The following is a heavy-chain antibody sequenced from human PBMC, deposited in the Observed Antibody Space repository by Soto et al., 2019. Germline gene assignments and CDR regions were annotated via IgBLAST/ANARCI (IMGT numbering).Heavy chain of an antibody. CDR3: ARAMGATVTRYYYGMDV. V-gene: IGHV1-69*01. CDR2: IIPIFGTA. D-gene: IGHD4-17*01. CDR1: GGTFSSYA. J-gene: IGHJ6*02. Sequence: QVPLVQSGAEVKKPGSSVKVSCKASGGTFSSYAISWVRQAPGQGLEWMGGIIPIFGTANYAQKFQGRVTITADESTSTAYMELSSLRSEDTAVYYCARAMGATVTRYYYGMDVWGQGTTVTVSS.